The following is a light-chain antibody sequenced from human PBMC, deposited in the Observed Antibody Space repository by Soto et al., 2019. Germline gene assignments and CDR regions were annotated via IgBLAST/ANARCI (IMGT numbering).Light chain of an antibody. Sequence: QPVLTQPPSASETPGQRVTISCSGSSSNIGSNSVDWYQQVPGTAPKLLIYSNNRRPSGVPDRFSGSKSGTSASLAISGLQSEDEADYYCAAWDASLNGVVFGGGTKLTVL. CDR3: AAWDASLNGVV. V-gene: IGLV1-44*01. J-gene: IGLJ2*01. CDR2: SNN. CDR1: SSNIGSNS.